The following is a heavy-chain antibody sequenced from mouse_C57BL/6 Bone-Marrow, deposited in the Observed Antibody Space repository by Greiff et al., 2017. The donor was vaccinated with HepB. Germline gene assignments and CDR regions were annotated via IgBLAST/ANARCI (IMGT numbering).Heavy chain of an antibody. CDR2: ISDGGSYT. D-gene: IGHD1-1*01. Sequence: EVKLMESGGGLVKPGGSLKLSCAASGFTFSSYAMSWVRQTPEKRLEWVATISDGGSYTYYPDNVKGRFTISRDNAKNNLYLQMSHLKSEDTAMYYCARDLYGSRYFDVWGTGTTVTVSS. V-gene: IGHV5-4*01. CDR1: GFTFSSYA. J-gene: IGHJ1*03. CDR3: ARDLYGSRYFDV.